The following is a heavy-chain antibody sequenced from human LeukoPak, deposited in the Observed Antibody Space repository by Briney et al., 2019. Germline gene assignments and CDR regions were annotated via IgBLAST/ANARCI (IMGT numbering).Heavy chain of an antibody. CDR3: ARLRFLGFTPYYYYYMDV. V-gene: IGHV4-61*02. J-gene: IGHJ6*03. D-gene: IGHD3-3*01. CDR1: GGSISSGSYY. Sequence: SETLSLTCTVSGGSISSGSYYWSWIRQPAGKGLEWIGRIYTSGSTNYNPSLKSRFTISVDTSKNQFSLKLSSVTAADTAVYYCARLRFLGFTPYYYYYMDVWGKGTTVTVSS. CDR2: IYTSGST.